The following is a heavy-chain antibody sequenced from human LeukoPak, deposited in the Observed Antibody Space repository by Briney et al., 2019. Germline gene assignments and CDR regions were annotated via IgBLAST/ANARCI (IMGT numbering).Heavy chain of an antibody. Sequence: GGSLRLSCAASGFTFSSYSMNCLRQAPGKGLEGVSLIDDDFTTKYADSVKGRFTISRDNSKSTLYLQMISLRAEDTALYYCAGVTGTYYNWYFDLWGRGTLVTVSS. V-gene: IGHV3-66*01. J-gene: IGHJ2*01. D-gene: IGHD3-10*01. CDR2: IDDDFTT. CDR1: GFTFSSYS. CDR3: AGVTGTYYNWYFDL.